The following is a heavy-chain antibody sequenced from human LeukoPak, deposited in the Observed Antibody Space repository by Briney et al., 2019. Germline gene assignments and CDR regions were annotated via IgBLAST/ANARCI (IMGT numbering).Heavy chain of an antibody. J-gene: IGHJ4*02. D-gene: IGHD5/OR15-5a*01. Sequence: PSETLSLTCIVSGDSISGHYWSWIRQPPGKGLEWIGYIIFRGTTSYNPALNGRVTMSIDTSKNHLSLRLSSVTAADTAVYYCARPLERGNTVFDFASWDQGTLVTVSS. V-gene: IGHV4-59*08. CDR1: GDSISGHY. CDR3: ARPLERGNTVFDFAS. CDR2: IIFRGTT.